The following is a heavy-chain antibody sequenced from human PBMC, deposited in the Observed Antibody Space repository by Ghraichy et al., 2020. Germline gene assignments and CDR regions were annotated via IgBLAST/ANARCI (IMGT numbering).Heavy chain of an antibody. CDR3: AGDRSIDFGLDV. J-gene: IGHJ6*02. CDR2: YI. D-gene: IGHD3-3*01. Sequence: YIHYVDSVKGRFTISRDNTKSSVYLQMHSLRAEDTAVYYCAGDRSIDFGLDVWGQGTTVTVSS. V-gene: IGHV3-21*06.